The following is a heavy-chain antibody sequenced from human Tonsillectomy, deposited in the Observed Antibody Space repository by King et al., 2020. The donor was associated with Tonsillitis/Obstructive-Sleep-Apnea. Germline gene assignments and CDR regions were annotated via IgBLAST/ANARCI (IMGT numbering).Heavy chain of an antibody. D-gene: IGHD2-2*01. CDR3: ARGSXVPAVSDWFDP. Sequence: VQLVESGGGVVQPGRSLRLSCAASGFTFSSYGMHWVRQAPGKGLEWVAVIWYDGSNKYYADSVKGRFTISRDNSKNTLYLQMNSLRAEDTAVYYCARGSXVPAVSDWFDPWGQGTLVTVSS. CDR1: GFTFSSYG. CDR2: IWYDGSNK. J-gene: IGHJ5*02. V-gene: IGHV3-33*01.